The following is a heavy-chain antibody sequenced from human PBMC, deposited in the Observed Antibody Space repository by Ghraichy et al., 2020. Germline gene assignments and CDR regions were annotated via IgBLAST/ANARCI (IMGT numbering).Heavy chain of an antibody. Sequence: GESLNISCAASGFTFSGYGMHWVRQAPGKGLEWVAVIWHDGSNEHYADSVKGRFTISRDNSKNTMYLQMNSLRAEDTAVYYCEREGGAAGVGGFDYWGQGTLVTVSS. J-gene: IGHJ4*02. CDR3: EREGGAAGVGGFDY. CDR1: GFTFSGYG. CDR2: IWHDGSNE. V-gene: IGHV3-33*01. D-gene: IGHD3-10*01.